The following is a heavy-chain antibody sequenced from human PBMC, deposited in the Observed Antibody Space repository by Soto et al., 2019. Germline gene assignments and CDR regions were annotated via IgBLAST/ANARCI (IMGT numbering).Heavy chain of an antibody. Sequence: SETLSLTCTVSGGSISSGGYYWSWIRQHPGKGLEWIGYIYYSGSTYYNPSLKSRVTISVDTSKNQFSLKLSSVTAADTAVYYCARDRGGVTTVSPLDYCGQGTLVTVSS. CDR2: IYYSGST. V-gene: IGHV4-31*03. D-gene: IGHD4-17*01. CDR1: GGSISSGGYY. CDR3: ARDRGGVTTVSPLDY. J-gene: IGHJ4*02.